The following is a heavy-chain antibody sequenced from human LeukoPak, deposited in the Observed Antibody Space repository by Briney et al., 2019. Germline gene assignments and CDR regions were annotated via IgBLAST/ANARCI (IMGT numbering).Heavy chain of an antibody. CDR3: ARVYDFWSGDTNWFDP. J-gene: IGHJ5*02. V-gene: IGHV4-61*02. CDR2: IYTSDST. Sequence: SQTLSLTCTVSGGSVNTGSGNHYWSWIRQPAGKGLEWIGRIYTSDSTYYNPSLKSRVTISVDTSKNQFSLKLSSVTAADTAVYYCARVYDFWSGDTNWFDPWGQGTLVTVSS. D-gene: IGHD3-3*01. CDR1: GGSVNTGSGNHY.